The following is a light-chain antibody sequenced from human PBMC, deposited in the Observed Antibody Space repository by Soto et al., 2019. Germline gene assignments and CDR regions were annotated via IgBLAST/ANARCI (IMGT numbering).Light chain of an antibody. J-gene: IGLJ2*01. CDR3: SSYTSSSTVV. Sequence: QSALTQPASVSGSPGQSITISCTGTSSDVGGYNYGSWYQQHPGKAPKLRIYDVSNRPSGVSNGFSGSKSGNTASLTISGLQAEDEADYYCSSYTSSSTVVFGGGTKLTVL. V-gene: IGLV2-14*01. CDR1: SSDVGGYNY. CDR2: DVS.